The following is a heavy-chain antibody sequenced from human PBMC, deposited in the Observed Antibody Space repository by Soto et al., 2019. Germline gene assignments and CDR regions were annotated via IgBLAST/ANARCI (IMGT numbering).Heavy chain of an antibody. CDR2: ISGDAHDT. CDR3: VKDAPQPFSD. V-gene: IGHV3-23*01. Sequence: EVHLLESAGGLVQPGGSLRISCAASGFVFSDYAMSWVRQAPGKGLEWLSAISGDAHDTYYAASVKGRFTISRDNSKNTLYLQMDSLRVEDTARYCFVKDAPQPFSDWGRGTLVTVSS. D-gene: IGHD3-3*02. J-gene: IGHJ4*02. CDR1: GFVFSDYA.